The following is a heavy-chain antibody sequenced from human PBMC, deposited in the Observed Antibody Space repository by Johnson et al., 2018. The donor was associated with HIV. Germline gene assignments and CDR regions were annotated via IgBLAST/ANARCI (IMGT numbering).Heavy chain of an antibody. Sequence: QVQLVESGGGVVQPGGSLRLSCAASGFTFSSYGMHWVRQAPGKGLEWVAFIRYDGSNKYYADSVKGRFTISRDNSKNTLYLQMNSLRAEDTAVYYCAKGKKSLPDAFDIWGQGTMV. CDR2: IRYDGSNK. CDR1: GFTFSSYG. V-gene: IGHV3-30*02. J-gene: IGHJ3*02. CDR3: AKGKKSLPDAFDI.